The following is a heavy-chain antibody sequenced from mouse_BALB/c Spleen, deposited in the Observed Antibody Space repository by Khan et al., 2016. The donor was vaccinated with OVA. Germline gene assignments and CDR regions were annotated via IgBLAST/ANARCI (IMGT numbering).Heavy chain of an antibody. CDR3: ARTARIKY. Sequence: EVQLQESGPGLVKPSQSLSLTCTVTGYSITSGYGWNWIRQFPGNKLEWMGYISYSGSTNYNPSLQSRISINRDTSKKQFFLQLDSVTTENTATYYCARTARIKYWGQGTTLTVSS. J-gene: IGHJ2*01. V-gene: IGHV3-2*02. D-gene: IGHD1-2*01. CDR2: ISYSGST. CDR1: GYSITSGYG.